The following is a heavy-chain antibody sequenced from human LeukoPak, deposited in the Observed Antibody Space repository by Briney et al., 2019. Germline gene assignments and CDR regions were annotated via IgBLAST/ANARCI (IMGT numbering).Heavy chain of an antibody. CDR2: IYYSGST. J-gene: IGHJ4*02. Sequence: SETLSLTCTVSGGSISSSSYYWGWIRQPPGKGLEWIGSIYYSGSTYYNPSLKSRVTISVDTSKNQFSLKLSSVTAADTAVYYCARGGSSGWYMMDYWGQGTLVTVSS. V-gene: IGHV4-39*01. CDR1: GGSISSSSYY. CDR3: ARGGSSGWYMMDY. D-gene: IGHD6-19*01.